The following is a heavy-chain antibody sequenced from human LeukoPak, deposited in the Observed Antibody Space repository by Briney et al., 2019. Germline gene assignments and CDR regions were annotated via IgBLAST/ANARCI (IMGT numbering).Heavy chain of an antibody. CDR3: ARTGGMDV. CDR2: IKQDGSEK. Sequence: GGSLRLSCAASGCNFSMYWMTWVRQAPGKGLQWVANIKQDGSEKNYVDSVKGRFTISRDNAKNSLYLQMNSLRAEDTAVYYCARTGGMDVWGQGTTVTVSS. J-gene: IGHJ6*02. D-gene: IGHD3-10*01. CDR1: GCNFSMYW. V-gene: IGHV3-7*05.